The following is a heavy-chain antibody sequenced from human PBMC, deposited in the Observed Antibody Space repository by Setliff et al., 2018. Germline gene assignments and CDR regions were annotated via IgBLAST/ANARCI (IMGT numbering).Heavy chain of an antibody. CDR2: ISAYNGNT. D-gene: IGHD1-26*01. J-gene: IGHJ3*02. Sequence: GASVKVSCKASGYIFSDHYMHWVRQAPGKGLEWMGWISAYNGNTNYAQKLQGRVTMTTDTSTSTAYMELRSLRSDDTAVYYCARDEWELVGLESAFDIWGQGTMVTVSS. CDR1: GYIFSDHY. V-gene: IGHV1-18*04. CDR3: ARDEWELVGLESAFDI.